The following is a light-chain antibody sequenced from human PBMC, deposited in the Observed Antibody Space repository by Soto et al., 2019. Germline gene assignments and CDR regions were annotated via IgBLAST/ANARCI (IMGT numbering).Light chain of an antibody. Sequence: QSVLTQPASVSGSPGQSITISCSGTSSDVGAYTYVSWYQVHPGEPPKLVIYDVSKRPSGVSNRFSGSKSVNTASLTISGLQAEDDGDYYCSSYRSTSTLGVFGTGTKLTVL. CDR2: DVS. J-gene: IGLJ1*01. CDR3: SSYRSTSTLGV. V-gene: IGLV2-14*03. CDR1: SSDVGAYTY.